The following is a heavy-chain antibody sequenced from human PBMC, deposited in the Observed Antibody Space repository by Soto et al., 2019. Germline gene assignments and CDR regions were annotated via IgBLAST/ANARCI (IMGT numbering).Heavy chain of an antibody. D-gene: IGHD3-22*01. J-gene: IGHJ5*02. CDR3: ARLSLYYYDSSGYPNWFDP. Sequence: SETLSLTCTVSGGSISSYYWSWIRQPPGKGLEWIGYIYYSGSTNYNPSLKSRVTISVDTSKNQFSLKLSSVTAADTAVYYCARLSLYYYDSSGYPNWFDPWGQGTLVTVSS. CDR1: GGSISSYY. V-gene: IGHV4-59*08. CDR2: IYYSGST.